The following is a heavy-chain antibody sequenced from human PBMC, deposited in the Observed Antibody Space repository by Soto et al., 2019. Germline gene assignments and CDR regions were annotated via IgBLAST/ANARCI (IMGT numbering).Heavy chain of an antibody. V-gene: IGHV4-59*01. J-gene: IGHJ6*02. D-gene: IGHD3-10*01. CDR2: IDYSGNT. CDR3: ARDRYGERMARGVISGYYYGVDV. CDR1: GGSMSSSY. Sequence: SETLSLTCTVSGGSMSSSYWSWIRQPPGKGLEWIGYIDYSGNTNYNPSLKSRVTISLDTSRSQFSLKLSSVTAADTAVYYCARDRYGERMARGVISGYYYGVDVWGQGTKVTVSS.